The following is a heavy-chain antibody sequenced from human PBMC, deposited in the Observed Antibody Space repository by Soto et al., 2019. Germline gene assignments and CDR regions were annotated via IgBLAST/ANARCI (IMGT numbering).Heavy chain of an antibody. Sequence: PSETLSLTCTVSGGSISSGGYSWNWIRQPPGKGLEWIGYIYHSGSTYYNPSLKSRVTMSIDRFKKQLSLKLTSVTAADTAVYYCARGEGAVAGKNYYGMDVWGQGTTVTVSS. D-gene: IGHD6-19*01. CDR2: IYHSGST. V-gene: IGHV4-30-2*01. J-gene: IGHJ6*02. CDR1: GGSISSGGYS. CDR3: ARGEGAVAGKNYYGMDV.